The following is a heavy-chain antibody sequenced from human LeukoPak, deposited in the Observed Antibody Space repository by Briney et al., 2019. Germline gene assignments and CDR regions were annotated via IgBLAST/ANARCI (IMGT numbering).Heavy chain of an antibody. D-gene: IGHD3-10*01. Sequence: ASVKVSCKASGYTFTSYDINWVRQAAGQGLEWMGWMNPNSGNTGYAQKFQGRVTITRNTSISTAYMELSSLRSGDTAVYYCARRGGFGEYTFDYWGQGTLVTVSS. CDR1: GYTFTSYD. V-gene: IGHV1-8*03. J-gene: IGHJ4*02. CDR3: ARRGGFGEYTFDY. CDR2: MNPNSGNT.